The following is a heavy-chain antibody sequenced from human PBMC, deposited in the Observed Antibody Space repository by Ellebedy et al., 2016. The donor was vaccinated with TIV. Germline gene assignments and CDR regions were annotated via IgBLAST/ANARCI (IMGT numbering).Heavy chain of an antibody. CDR1: GYTFTDFY. CDR2: IIPTFGTS. CDR3: AKYDWNSEPSFEY. Sequence: ASVKVSCKASGYTFTDFYMHWVRQAPGQGLEWMGWIIPTFGTSNSARKFQDRLTITADESTSTVYMELSSLRSEDTAMYFCAKYDWNSEPSFEYWGQGTLVTVSS. V-gene: IGHV1-69*13. D-gene: IGHD1-20*01. J-gene: IGHJ4*02.